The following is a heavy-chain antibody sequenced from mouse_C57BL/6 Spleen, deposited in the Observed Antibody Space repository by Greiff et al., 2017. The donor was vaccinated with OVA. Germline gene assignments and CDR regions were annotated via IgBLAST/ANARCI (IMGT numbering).Heavy chain of an antibody. Sequence: VQLQQPGAELVRPGSSVKLSCKASGYTFTSYWMHWVKQRPIPGLELIGNIDPSDSETHYNQQFKDKATLTVYKSSSTAYMPLISLTSEDSAVYYCAREGYGSSYFDYWGQGTTLTVSS. V-gene: IGHV1-52*01. CDR1: GYTFTSYW. CDR3: AREGYGSSYFDY. CDR2: IDPSDSET. J-gene: IGHJ2*01. D-gene: IGHD1-1*01.